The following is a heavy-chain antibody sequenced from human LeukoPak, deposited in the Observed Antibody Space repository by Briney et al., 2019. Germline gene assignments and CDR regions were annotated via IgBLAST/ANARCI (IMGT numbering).Heavy chain of an antibody. Sequence: PSETLSLTCAVYGGSFSGYYCSWNRQPPGKGLEWIGEINHSGSTNYNPSLKSRVTISVDTSKNQFSLKLSAVTAADTAVYYCARGGGAWGRGTLVTVSS. CDR3: ARGGGA. D-gene: IGHD3-16*01. V-gene: IGHV4-34*01. CDR1: GGSFSGYY. J-gene: IGHJ5*02. CDR2: INHSGST.